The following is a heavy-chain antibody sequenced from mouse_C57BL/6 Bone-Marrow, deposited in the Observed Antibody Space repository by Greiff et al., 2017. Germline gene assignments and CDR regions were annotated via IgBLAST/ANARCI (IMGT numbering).Heavy chain of an antibody. D-gene: IGHD1-1*01. J-gene: IGHJ2*01. Sequence: EVHLVESGAELVKPGASVKLSCTASGFNIKDYYIHWVKQRTEQGLAWIGRIDPEDGETKYAPKFQDKATITAATSSNTAYLQLSSLTSEDTAVYYCTRSLIYYGTNYWGQGTTLTVSS. CDR1: GFNIKDYY. CDR3: TRSLIYYGTNY. V-gene: IGHV14-2*01. CDR2: IDPEDGET.